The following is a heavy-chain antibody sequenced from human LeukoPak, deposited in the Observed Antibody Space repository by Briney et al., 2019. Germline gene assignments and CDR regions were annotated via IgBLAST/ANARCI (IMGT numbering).Heavy chain of an antibody. CDR2: INNDGGGT. V-gene: IGHV3-74*03. CDR1: GFTFRNYW. Sequence: GGSLRLSCAASGFTFRNYWIYWVSQAPGKGLVYVSRINNDGGGTTYTDSVKGRFTISRDNGKNGVYLQMNSLRPDDTAMYYCARGGPDHAFDIWGQGTMVTVSS. J-gene: IGHJ3*02. D-gene: IGHD1-14*01. CDR3: ARGGPDHAFDI.